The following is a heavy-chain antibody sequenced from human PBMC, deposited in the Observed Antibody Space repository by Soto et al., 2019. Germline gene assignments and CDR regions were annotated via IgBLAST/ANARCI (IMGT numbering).Heavy chain of an antibody. CDR3: ARGPKSGNYFLSFFDY. Sequence: GASVKVSCKASGGTFSSYAISWVRQAPGQGLEWMGGIIPIFGTANYAQKFQGRVSITKDTSASTAYMELSSLRSEDTAIYYCARGPKSGNYFLSFFDYWGQGSLVTVSS. CDR2: IIPIFGTA. J-gene: IGHJ4*02. V-gene: IGHV1-69*05. CDR1: GGTFSSYA. D-gene: IGHD1-26*01.